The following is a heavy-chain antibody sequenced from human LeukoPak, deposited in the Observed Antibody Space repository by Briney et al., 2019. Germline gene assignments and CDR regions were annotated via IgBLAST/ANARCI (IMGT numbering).Heavy chain of an antibody. D-gene: IGHD1-1*01. J-gene: IGHJ6*03. CDR3: ARGRVSSSTWYSTYYYYFYMDV. Sequence: PSETLSLTCSVSDDSITMYYWTWIRQPPGKGLEWIGYVDHTGSTNFNPSLNGRVSISRDTTNNLLSLRLRSVTAADTAVYFCARGRVSSSTWYSTYYYYFYMDVWGKGTTVTASS. V-gene: IGHV4-59*01. CDR1: DDSITMYY. CDR2: VDHTGST.